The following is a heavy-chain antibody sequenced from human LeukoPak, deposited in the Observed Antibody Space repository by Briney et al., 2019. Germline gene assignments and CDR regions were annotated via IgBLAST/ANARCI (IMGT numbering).Heavy chain of an antibody. J-gene: IGHJ3*02. Sequence: SETLSLTCTVSGGSISSGDYYWSWIRQPPGKGLEWIGYIYYSGSTYYNPSLKSRVTISVDTSKNQFSLKLSSVTAADTAVYYCARDEPMGAFDIWGQGTMVTVSS. V-gene: IGHV4-30-4*01. CDR1: GGSISSGDYY. CDR2: IYYSGST. D-gene: IGHD1-14*01. CDR3: ARDEPMGAFDI.